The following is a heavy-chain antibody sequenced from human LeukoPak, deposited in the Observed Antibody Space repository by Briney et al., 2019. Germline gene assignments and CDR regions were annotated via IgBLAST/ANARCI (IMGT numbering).Heavy chain of an antibody. D-gene: IGHD3-22*01. CDR1: GYTFTGYY. Sequence: GASVKVSCKASGYTFTGYYMHWVRQAPGQGLEWMGWINPNSGGTNYAQKFQGRVTMTRDTSISTAYMELSRLRSDDTAVYYCAVGTLLPYYYDSSGYYYYWGQGTLVTVSS. CDR2: INPNSGGT. V-gene: IGHV1-2*02. CDR3: AVGTLLPYYYDSSGYYYY. J-gene: IGHJ4*02.